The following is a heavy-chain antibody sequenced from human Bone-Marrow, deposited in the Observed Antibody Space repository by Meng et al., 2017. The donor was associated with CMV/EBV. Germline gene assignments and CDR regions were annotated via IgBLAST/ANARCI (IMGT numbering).Heavy chain of an antibody. J-gene: IGHJ4*02. CDR2: ISSSSSYI. D-gene: IGHD3-3*01. CDR3: ARGSGYDDFWSGYYDSHIDY. CDR1: GFTFSSYS. V-gene: IGHV3-21*01. Sequence: GGSLRLSCAASGFTFSSYSMNWVRQAPGKGLEWVSSISSSSSYIYYADSVKGRFTISRDNSKNTLYLQMNSLRAEDTAVYYCARGSGYDDFWSGYYDSHIDYWGQGTLVAVSS.